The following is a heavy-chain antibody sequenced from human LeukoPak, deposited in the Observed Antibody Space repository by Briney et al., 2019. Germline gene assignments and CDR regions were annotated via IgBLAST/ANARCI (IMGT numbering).Heavy chain of an antibody. V-gene: IGHV3-43D*03. D-gene: IGHD3-10*01. J-gene: IGHJ3*01. CDR3: AKGPARYYGSSAFDV. Sequence: GGSLRLSCAASGFTFDDYAMHWVRQAPGKGLEWVSLISWDGGSTYYADSVKGRFTISRDNCKNSLYLQMNSLRAEDTALYYCAKGPARYYGSSAFDVWGQGTMVTVSS. CDR1: GFTFDDYA. CDR2: ISWDGGST.